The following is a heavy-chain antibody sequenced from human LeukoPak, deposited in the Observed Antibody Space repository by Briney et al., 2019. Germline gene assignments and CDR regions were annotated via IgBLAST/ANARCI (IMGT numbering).Heavy chain of an antibody. V-gene: IGHV3-30*18. D-gene: IGHD3-22*01. Sequence: GGSLRPSCAASGFTFSSYGMHWVRQAPGKGLEWVAVISYDGSNKYYADSVKGRFTISRDNSKNTLYLQMNSLRAEDTAVCYCAKGAYDSSGYLGYWGQGTLVTVSS. CDR1: GFTFSSYG. CDR2: ISYDGSNK. J-gene: IGHJ4*02. CDR3: AKGAYDSSGYLGY.